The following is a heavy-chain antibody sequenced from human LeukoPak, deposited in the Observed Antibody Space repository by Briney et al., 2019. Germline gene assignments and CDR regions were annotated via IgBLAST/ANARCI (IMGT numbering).Heavy chain of an antibody. CDR2: IYTSGST. V-gene: IGHV4-4*07. CDR3: ARDRGGSGLLPYYFDY. D-gene: IGHD2-15*01. Sequence: SETLSFTCTVSGGSISSYYWSWIRQPAGKGLEWIGRIYTSGSTNYNPSLKSRVTMSVDTSKNQFSLKLSSVTAADTAVYYCARDRGGSGLLPYYFDYWGQGTLVTVSS. CDR1: GGSISSYY. J-gene: IGHJ4*02.